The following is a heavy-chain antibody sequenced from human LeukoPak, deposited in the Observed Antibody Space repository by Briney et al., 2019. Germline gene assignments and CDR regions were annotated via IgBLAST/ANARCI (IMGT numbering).Heavy chain of an antibody. V-gene: IGHV3-7*01. J-gene: IGHJ2*01. CDR1: GFTFSSYW. Sequence: PGGSLRLSCTASGFTFSSYWMSWVRQAPGKGLEWVANIKQDGSEKYYVDSVKGRFTISRDNAKSSLYLQMNSLRAEDSAVYYCANKGAYWYFDLWGRGTLVTVSS. D-gene: IGHD1/OR15-1a*01. CDR3: ANKGAYWYFDL. CDR2: IKQDGSEK.